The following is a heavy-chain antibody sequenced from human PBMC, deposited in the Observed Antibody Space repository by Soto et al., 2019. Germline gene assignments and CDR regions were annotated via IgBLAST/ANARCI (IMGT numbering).Heavy chain of an antibody. CDR2: IYYSGST. CDR1: GGSISSGGYY. J-gene: IGHJ5*02. D-gene: IGHD3-3*01. Sequence: SETLSLTCTVSGGSISSGGYYWSWIRQHPGKGLEWIGYIYYSGSTYYNPSLKSRVTISVDTSKNQFSLKLSSVTAADTAVYYCAIISPPYYDFWSGPKGVYWFDPWGQGTLVPVSS. V-gene: IGHV4-31*03. CDR3: AIISPPYYDFWSGPKGVYWFDP.